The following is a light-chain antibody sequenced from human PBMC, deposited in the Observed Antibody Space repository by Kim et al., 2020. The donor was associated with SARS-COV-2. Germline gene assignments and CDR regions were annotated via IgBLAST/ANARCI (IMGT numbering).Light chain of an antibody. V-gene: IGLV2-23*02. CDR2: EVT. Sequence: QSALTQPASVSGSPGQSITISCTGTSSDVGSYNVVSWYQQHPGKAPKLIIYEVTKRPSGVSNRFSGSKSGNMASHTISGLQAEDEADYYCYSYAGSSTYVFGTGTKVTVL. CDR1: SSDVGSYNV. J-gene: IGLJ1*01. CDR3: YSYAGSSTYV.